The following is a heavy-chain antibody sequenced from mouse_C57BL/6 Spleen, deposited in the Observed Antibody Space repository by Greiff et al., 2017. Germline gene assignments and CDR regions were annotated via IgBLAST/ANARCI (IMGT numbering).Heavy chain of an antibody. J-gene: IGHJ3*01. CDR3: ARSWVTTVVDPAWFAY. V-gene: IGHV1-82*01. D-gene: IGHD1-1*01. Sequence: QVQLQQSGPELVKPGASVKISCKASGYAFSSSWMNWVKQRPGKGLEWIGRIYPGDGDTNYNGKFKGKATLTADKSSSTAYMQLSSLTSEDSAVYFCARSWVTTVVDPAWFAYWGQGTLVTVAA. CDR2: IYPGDGDT. CDR1: GYAFSSSW.